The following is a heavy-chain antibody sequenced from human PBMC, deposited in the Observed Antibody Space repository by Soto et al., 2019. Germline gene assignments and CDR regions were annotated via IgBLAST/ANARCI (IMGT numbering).Heavy chain of an antibody. CDR1: GGTFSSYA. V-gene: IGHV1-69*06. J-gene: IGHJ6*02. CDR2: IIPIFGTA. D-gene: IGHD3-3*01. CDR3: ARHLYDFWSGCHSNYYYYGMDV. Sequence: QVQLVQSGAEVKKPGSSVKVSCKASGGTFSSYAISWVRQAPGQGLEWMGGIIPIFGTANYAQKFQGRVTITADKSTSTAYMELSSLRSEDTAVYYCARHLYDFWSGCHSNYYYYGMDVWGQGTTVTVSS.